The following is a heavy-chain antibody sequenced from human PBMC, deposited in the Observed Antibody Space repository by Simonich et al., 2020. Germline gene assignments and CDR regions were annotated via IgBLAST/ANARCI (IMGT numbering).Heavy chain of an antibody. J-gene: IGHJ4*02. V-gene: IGHV1-2*02. CDR1: GYTFTGFY. CDR3: ARDRSGYDQHHFDY. D-gene: IGHD5-12*01. CDR2: INPNSGGT. Sequence: QVQLVQSGAEVKKPGASVKVSCKASGYTFTGFYMHWVRQAPGQGLEWMGWINPNSGGTNNAQKVQGRVTMTRDTSISTAYMELSRLRSDDTAVYYCARDRSGYDQHHFDYWGQGTLVTVSS.